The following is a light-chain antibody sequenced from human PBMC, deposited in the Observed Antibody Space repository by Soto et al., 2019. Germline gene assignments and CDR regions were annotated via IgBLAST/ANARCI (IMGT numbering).Light chain of an antibody. CDR3: SSLTSNRIYV. CDR2: GVT. Sequence: QSALTQPTSVSGSPGQSITISCTGNHXVIGTYDYVSWYQQHPGRDPRLLIHGVTTRPSGISGRFSASKSGLTASLTISGLQPEDEADYYCSSLTSNRIYVFGPGTKVTVL. J-gene: IGLJ1*01. CDR1: HXVIGTYDY. V-gene: IGLV2-14*03.